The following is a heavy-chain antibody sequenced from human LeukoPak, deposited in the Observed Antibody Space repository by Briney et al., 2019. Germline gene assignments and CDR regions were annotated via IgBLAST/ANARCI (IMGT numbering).Heavy chain of an antibody. CDR2: IIPIFGTA. D-gene: IGHD3-3*01. Sequence: ASVKVSCKASGGTFSSYAISWVRQAPGQGLEWMGGIIPIFGTANYAQKFQGRVTITADESTSTAYMELSSLRSEDTAVYYCARTTYYDFWSGPIHYQYYYMDVWGKGTTVTVSS. J-gene: IGHJ6*03. CDR3: ARTTYYDFWSGPIHYQYYYMDV. CDR1: GGTFSSYA. V-gene: IGHV1-69*13.